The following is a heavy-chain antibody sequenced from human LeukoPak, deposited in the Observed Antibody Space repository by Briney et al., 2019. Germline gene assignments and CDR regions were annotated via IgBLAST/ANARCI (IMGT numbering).Heavy chain of an antibody. Sequence: GGSLRLSCVASGFTFTSFWMHWVRQAPGKGLVWVSRVNGDGSSTNYADSVKGRFTISRDNAKNTLYLQMDSLRAEDTAVYYCARAGGFDWSHKYYYGIDVWGKGTTVTVSS. CDR2: VNGDGSST. CDR1: GFTFTSFW. V-gene: IGHV3-74*01. J-gene: IGHJ6*04. D-gene: IGHD3-9*01. CDR3: ARAGGFDWSHKYYYGIDV.